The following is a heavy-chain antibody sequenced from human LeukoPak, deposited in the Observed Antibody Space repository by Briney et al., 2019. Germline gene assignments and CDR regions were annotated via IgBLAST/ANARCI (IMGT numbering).Heavy chain of an antibody. V-gene: IGHV3-48*03. CDR3: ARGHSSGYYNWFDP. Sequence: GGSLRLSCAASGFTFSSYAMSWVRQAPGKGLEWFSYITRDASTIYYADSVKGRFTISRDNAKNSLYLRMNSLRAEDTAVYYCARGHSSGYYNWFDPWGQGTLVTVSS. J-gene: IGHJ5*02. CDR2: ITRDASTI. CDR1: GFTFSSYA. D-gene: IGHD3-22*01.